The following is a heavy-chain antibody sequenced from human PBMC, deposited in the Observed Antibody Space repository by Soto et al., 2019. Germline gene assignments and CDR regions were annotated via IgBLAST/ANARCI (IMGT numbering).Heavy chain of an antibody. Sequence: EVQLVESGGGVVRPGGSLRLSCTASGFTFDDYGMTWVCQAPGKGLEWVSGINRNGGSTAYADAVKGRFTISRDNAKNSLFLQMTSLRAEVTALYYCASVTGSYFRSMIDYWGHSTLVTVSS. CDR1: GFTFDDYG. CDR3: ASVTGSYFRSMIDY. D-gene: IGHD1-26*01. J-gene: IGHJ4*01. V-gene: IGHV3-20*04. CDR2: INRNGGST.